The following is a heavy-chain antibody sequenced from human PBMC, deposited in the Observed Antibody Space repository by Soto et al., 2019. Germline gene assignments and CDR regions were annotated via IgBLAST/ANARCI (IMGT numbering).Heavy chain of an antibody. V-gene: IGHV3-23*01. Sequence: PVGLLRRSCVAAGLHFSSYAMSLVRPPPGKGLEWVSGISGSGGRTYYADSVKGRFTISRDNSNNTLSLQMHILRVEDTAVYFCAKGGYYSLLDIWGQGKRVTVS. CDR1: GLHFSSYA. D-gene: IGHD3-16*01. CDR3: AKGGYYSLLDI. J-gene: IGHJ3*02. CDR2: ISGSGGRT.